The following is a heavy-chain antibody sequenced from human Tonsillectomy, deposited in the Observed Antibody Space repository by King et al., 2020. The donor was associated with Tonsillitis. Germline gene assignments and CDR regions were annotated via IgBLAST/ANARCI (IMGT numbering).Heavy chain of an antibody. J-gene: IGHJ4*02. CDR1: GFTFSSYG. V-gene: IGHV3-30*18. Sequence: VQLVESGGGVVQSGRSLRLSCAASGFTFSSYGMHWVRQAPGEGLEWVAVISYDGSNKYYADSVKGRFTISRDNSKNTLYLQMNSLRAEDTAVYYCAKSGLGQWLVLFWGQGTLVTVSS. CDR3: AKSGLGQWLVLF. D-gene: IGHD6-19*01. CDR2: ISYDGSNK.